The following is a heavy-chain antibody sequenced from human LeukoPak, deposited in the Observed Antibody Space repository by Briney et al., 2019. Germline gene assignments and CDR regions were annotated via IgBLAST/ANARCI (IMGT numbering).Heavy chain of an antibody. V-gene: IGHV3-48*04. CDR1: GFTFSSYS. D-gene: IGHD1-14*01. Sequence: QPAGSLRLSCAASGFTFSSYSMNRVRQAPGKGLEWVSYISSSSSTIYYADSVKGRFTISRDNAKNSLYLQMNSLRAEDTAVYYCARSGRTTDRRYFDYWGQGTLVTVSS. CDR3: ARSGRTTDRRYFDY. J-gene: IGHJ4*02. CDR2: ISSSSSTI.